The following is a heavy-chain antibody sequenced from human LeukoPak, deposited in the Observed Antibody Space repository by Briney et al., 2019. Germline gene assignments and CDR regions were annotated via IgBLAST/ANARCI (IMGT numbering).Heavy chain of an antibody. CDR3: ARDLLGTQPFDP. CDR1: GFTFRSYW. J-gene: IGHJ5*02. Sequence: GGSLRLSCAAAGFTFRSYWVHWVRHVPGKGLMWVSHINTDGSTTTYADAVKGRFTSSRDNAKNTRYLQMDSLISEDTAGYSCARDLLGTQPFDPWGQGTLVTVSS. V-gene: IGHV3-74*01. CDR2: INTDGSTT. D-gene: IGHD2/OR15-2a*01.